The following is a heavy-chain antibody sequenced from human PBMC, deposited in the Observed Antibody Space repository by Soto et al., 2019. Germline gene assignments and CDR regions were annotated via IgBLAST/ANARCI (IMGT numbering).Heavy chain of an antibody. CDR3: ARLSYNYGDYDY. J-gene: IGHJ4*02. CDR1: GGSISSYY. V-gene: IGHV4-59*08. Sequence: TLSLTCTVSGGSISSYYWSWIRQPPGKGLEWIGYIYYSGSTNYNPSLKSRVTISVDTSKNQFSLKLSSVTAADTAVYYCARLSYNYGDYDYWGQGTLVTVSS. CDR2: IYYSGST. D-gene: IGHD4-17*01.